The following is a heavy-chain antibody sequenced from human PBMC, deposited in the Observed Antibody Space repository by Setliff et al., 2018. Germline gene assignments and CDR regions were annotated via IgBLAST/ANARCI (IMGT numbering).Heavy chain of an antibody. CDR2: ISGGDSST. J-gene: IGHJ4*02. Sequence: GGSLRLSCAASGLTISNSAMTWVRQAPGKGLEWVSSISGGDSSTNYADSVKGRFIISRDNSKNTLYLQMNSLRIDDTAVYFCARDANWGIERGFDSWGQGTLVTVSS. CDR3: ARDANWGIERGFDS. CDR1: GLTISNSA. D-gene: IGHD7-27*01. V-gene: IGHV3-23*01.